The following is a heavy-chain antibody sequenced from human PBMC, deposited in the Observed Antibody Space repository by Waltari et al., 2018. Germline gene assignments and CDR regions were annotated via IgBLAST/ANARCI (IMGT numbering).Heavy chain of an antibody. CDR1: GYPFTGYY. D-gene: IGHD3-22*01. J-gene: IGHJ3*02. V-gene: IGHV1-2*02. Sequence: QVQLVQSGAEVKKPGASVKVSCKASGYPFTGYYMHWVRRAPGQGLEWMGWINPNSGGTNYAQKFQGRVTMTRDTSISTAYMELSRLRSDDTAVYYCARVRITMIVVVIEDAFDIWGQGTMVTVSS. CDR2: INPNSGGT. CDR3: ARVRITMIVVVIEDAFDI.